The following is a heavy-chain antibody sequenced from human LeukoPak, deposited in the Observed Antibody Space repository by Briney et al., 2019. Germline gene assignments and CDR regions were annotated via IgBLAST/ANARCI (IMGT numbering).Heavy chain of an antibody. D-gene: IGHD3-16*01. V-gene: IGHV3-7*01. Sequence: GGSLRLSCAASGFTFSSYWTTWVRQAPGKGLEWVANIKHNGDELNYVDSVEDRFTISRDNAKNSLYLHMTSLRAEDTAVYYCARELRTFDSWGQGTLVTVSS. CDR2: IKHNGDEL. CDR3: ARELRTFDS. J-gene: IGHJ4*02. CDR1: GFTFSSYW.